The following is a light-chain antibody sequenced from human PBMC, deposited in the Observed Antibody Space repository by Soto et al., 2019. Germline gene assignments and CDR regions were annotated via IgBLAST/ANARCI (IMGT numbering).Light chain of an antibody. CDR3: HSYARGTLV. V-gene: IGLV2-23*01. J-gene: IGLJ3*02. CDR2: EGT. CDR1: SSDFGSYSV. Sequence: QAVVTQPASVSGSPGQSITISCTGTSSDFGSYSVVSWYQQHPGKAPKLLIYEGTKRPSGVSRRFSGSESGNTASLTISGLQAEDEADYYCHSYARGTLVFGGGTKVTVL.